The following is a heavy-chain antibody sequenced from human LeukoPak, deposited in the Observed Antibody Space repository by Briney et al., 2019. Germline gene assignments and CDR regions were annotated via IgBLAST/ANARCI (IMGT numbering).Heavy chain of an antibody. D-gene: IGHD6-19*01. Sequence: PGESLKISCKGSGYSFTSYWIGWVRQMPGKGLEWMGIIYPGDSDTRYSPSFQGQVTISADKSISTAYLQWSILKASDTAMYYCARQEGGKWLVRELDYWGQGTLVTVSS. CDR3: ARQEGGKWLVRELDY. CDR2: IYPGDSDT. J-gene: IGHJ4*02. CDR1: GYSFTSYW. V-gene: IGHV5-51*01.